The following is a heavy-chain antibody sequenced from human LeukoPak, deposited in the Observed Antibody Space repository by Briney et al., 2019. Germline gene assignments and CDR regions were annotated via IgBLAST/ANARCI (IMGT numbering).Heavy chain of an antibody. J-gene: IGHJ6*03. D-gene: IGHD6-13*01. CDR2: IYYSGST. CDR3: ARRTSSSWYDYYYYMDV. Sequence: PSETLSLTCTVSGGSISSSSYYWGWIRQPPGKGLEWIGSIYYSGSTYYNPSLKSRVTISVDTSKNQFSLKLSSVTAADTAVYYCARRTSSSWYDYYYYMDVWGKGTTVTVSS. CDR1: GGSISSSSYY. V-gene: IGHV4-39*01.